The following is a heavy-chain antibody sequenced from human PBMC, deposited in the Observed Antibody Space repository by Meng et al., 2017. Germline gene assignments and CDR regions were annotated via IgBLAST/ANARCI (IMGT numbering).Heavy chain of an antibody. J-gene: IGHJ4*02. CDR3: ARGSYSFDS. V-gene: IGHV6-1*01. Sequence: QIQRQQSCPGRVKPSRTLLLICAISGDGVSSNSAAWNCFRPSPSRCLEWLGRAYYRSKWYHDYAESVKSRITIDPDTSKNQFSLQLRSVTPEDSAVYYCARGSYSFDSWGQRTLVTVSS. CDR2: AYYRSKWYH. CDR1: GDGVSSNSAA. D-gene: IGHD1-26*01.